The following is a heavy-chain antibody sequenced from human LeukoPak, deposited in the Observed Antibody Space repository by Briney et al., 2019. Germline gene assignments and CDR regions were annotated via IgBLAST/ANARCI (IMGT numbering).Heavy chain of an antibody. Sequence: GGSLRLSCAASGFTFSSYGMHWVRQAPGKGLEWVAVISYDGSNKYYADSVKGRFTISRDNSKNTLYLQMNSLRAEDTAVYYCARDRAPYGGNPPYYYYYGMDVWGQGTTVTVSS. CDR3: ARDRAPYGGNPPYYYYYGMDV. D-gene: IGHD4-23*01. J-gene: IGHJ6*02. CDR1: GFTFSSYG. CDR2: ISYDGSNK. V-gene: IGHV3-30*19.